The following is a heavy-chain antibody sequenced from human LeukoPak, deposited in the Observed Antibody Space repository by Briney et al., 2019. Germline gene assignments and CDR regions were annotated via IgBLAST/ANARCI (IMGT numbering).Heavy chain of an antibody. D-gene: IGHD1-1*01. CDR1: GFTFGNYY. CDR3: ARWTQQLERREDYYYYVMDF. J-gene: IGHJ6*04. Sequence: GGSLRLSCAVSGFTFGNYYMSWVSQAPGEGGEWVAHIKQDGSEKYYVDSVKGRFTISRDNAKNSLYLQMNILRAEDTAVYYCARWTQQLERREDYYYYVMDFGGKGTTVTVSA. V-gene: IGHV3-7*03. CDR2: IKQDGSEK.